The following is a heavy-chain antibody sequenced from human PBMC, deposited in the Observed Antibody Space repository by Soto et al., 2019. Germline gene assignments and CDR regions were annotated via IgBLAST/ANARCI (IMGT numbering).Heavy chain of an antibody. CDR1: GGTFSSYT. V-gene: IGHV1-69*04. CDR2: IIPILGIA. D-gene: IGHD5-12*01. Sequence: ASVKVSCKASGGTFSSYTISWVRQAPGQGLEWMGRIIPILGIANYAQKFQGRVTITADKSTSTAYMELRSLRSDDTAVYYCAREVHSGYGNAFDIWGQGTMVTVSS. J-gene: IGHJ3*02. CDR3: AREVHSGYGNAFDI.